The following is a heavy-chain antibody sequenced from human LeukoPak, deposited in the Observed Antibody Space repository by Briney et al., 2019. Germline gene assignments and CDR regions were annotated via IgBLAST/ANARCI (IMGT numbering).Heavy chain of an antibody. CDR1: GFTFSSYA. D-gene: IGHD3-22*01. V-gene: IGHV3-64D*06. CDR3: VKGGDSSGYDAFDI. J-gene: IGHJ3*02. Sequence: GGSLRLSCSASGFTFSSYAMHWVRQAPGKGLEYLSAISSNGGSTYYADSVKGRFIISRDNSKNTLYLQMSSLRAEDTAVYYCVKGGDSSGYDAFDIWGQGTMVTVSS. CDR2: ISSNGGST.